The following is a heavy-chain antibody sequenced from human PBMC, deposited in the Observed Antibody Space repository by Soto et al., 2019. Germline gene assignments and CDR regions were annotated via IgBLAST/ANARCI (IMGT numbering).Heavy chain of an antibody. CDR3: ARESHDILTGPPWVWYFDL. Sequence: QVQLQQWGAGPLRPLETLSLTCGVSGGSFSGYYWAWIRQSPGKGLEWIGEINDRGSINYNPSLKSRVSMSVDTSKNHYSLHLRSVTAADTAVYYCARESHDILTGPPWVWYFDLWGRGTLVTVSS. CDR2: INDRGSI. J-gene: IGHJ2*01. D-gene: IGHD3-9*01. V-gene: IGHV4-34*01. CDR1: GGSFSGYY.